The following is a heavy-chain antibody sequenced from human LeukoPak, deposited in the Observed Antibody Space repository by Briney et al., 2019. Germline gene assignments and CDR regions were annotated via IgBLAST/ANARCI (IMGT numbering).Heavy chain of an antibody. D-gene: IGHD3-10*01. CDR1: GFTFANYV. J-gene: IGHJ4*02. CDR3: AKDPLVRGMTYDY. V-gene: IGHV3-23*01. Sequence: GGSLRLSCAASGFTFANYVMSWVRQAPGKGLEWVSAIGGRGDRTYYADSVKGRFSISRDNSKNTLYLQMNSLRAEDTAVYYCAKDPLVRGMTYDYWGQGAPVTVSS. CDR2: IGGRGDRT.